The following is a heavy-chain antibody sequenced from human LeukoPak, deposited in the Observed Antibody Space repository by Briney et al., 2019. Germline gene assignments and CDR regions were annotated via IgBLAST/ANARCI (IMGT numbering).Heavy chain of an antibody. J-gene: IGHJ4*02. CDR2: IDYSGST. D-gene: IGHD1-1*01. CDR1: GGSISSFF. Sequence: SETLSLTCTVSGGSISSFFWSWIRQPPGKGLEWLGCIDYSGSTQYNPSLKSRVAISVDTSKQQFSLKLSSVTAADTAVYYCARDLELERNRWNYFESWGQGTLVTVSS. CDR3: ARDLELERNRWNYFES. V-gene: IGHV4-59*01.